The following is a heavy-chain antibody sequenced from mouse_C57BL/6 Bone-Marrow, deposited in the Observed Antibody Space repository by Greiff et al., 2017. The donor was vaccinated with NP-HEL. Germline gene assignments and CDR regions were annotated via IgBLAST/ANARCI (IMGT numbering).Heavy chain of an antibody. CDR2: IWWDDDK. Sequence: VKLQESGPGILQPSQTLSLTCSFSGFSLSTFGMGVGWIRQPSGKGLEWLAHIWWDDDKYYNPALKSRLTISKDTSKNQVFLKIANVDTADTATYYCARIADDYGAMDYWGQGTSVTVSS. CDR1: GFSLSTFGMG. J-gene: IGHJ4*01. V-gene: IGHV8-8*01. CDR3: ARIADDYGAMDY. D-gene: IGHD2-4*01.